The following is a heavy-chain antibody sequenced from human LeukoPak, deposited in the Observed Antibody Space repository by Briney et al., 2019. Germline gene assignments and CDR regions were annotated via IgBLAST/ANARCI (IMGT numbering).Heavy chain of an antibody. CDR1: GGSISSGGYS. Sequence: SQTLSLTCAVSGGSISSGGYSWSWIRQPPGKGLEWIGYIYHSGSTYYNPSLKSRVTISVDKSKNQFSLKLRSVTAADTAVYYCASGDFWSGIDYWGQGTLVTVSS. CDR3: ASGDFWSGIDY. J-gene: IGHJ4*02. V-gene: IGHV4-30-2*01. CDR2: IYHSGST. D-gene: IGHD3-3*01.